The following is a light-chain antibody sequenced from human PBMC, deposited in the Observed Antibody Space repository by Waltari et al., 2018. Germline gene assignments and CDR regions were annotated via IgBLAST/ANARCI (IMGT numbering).Light chain of an antibody. CDR1: KSVSSNF. J-gene: IGKJ4*01. CDR3: QQYGSSPKVT. CDR2: DAS. Sequence: EIVLTQSPGALSLSPGERATLSCRASKSVSSNFFAWYQQSPGQAPRLLIYDASTRATGIPSRFSGSGSWTDFTLTISRLEPEDFAVYYCQQYGSSPKVTFGGGTKVEIK. V-gene: IGKV3-20*01.